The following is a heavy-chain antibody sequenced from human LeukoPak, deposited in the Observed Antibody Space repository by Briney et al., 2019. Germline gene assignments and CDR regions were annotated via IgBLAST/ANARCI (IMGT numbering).Heavy chain of an antibody. J-gene: IGHJ3*01. Sequence: PGGSLRLSCAASGFTFTSYWMSWVRQAPGKGLEWVGNIKQEGGEKYYVDSVKGRFTISRDNAKNSLYLQMNSLRAEDTAVYYCARGSYQGSDWFDAFHVWGQGTMVTVSS. CDR2: IKQEGGEK. CDR1: GFTFTSYW. CDR3: ARGSYQGSDWFDAFHV. D-gene: IGHD6-19*01. V-gene: IGHV3-7*05.